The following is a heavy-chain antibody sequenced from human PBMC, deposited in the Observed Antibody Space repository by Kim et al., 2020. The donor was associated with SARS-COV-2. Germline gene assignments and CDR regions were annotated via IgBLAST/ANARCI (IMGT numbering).Heavy chain of an antibody. CDR1: GFSFDDYA. D-gene: IGHD2-15*01. CDR2: ISADGGSV. CDR3: AKEGGLYHYYGMDV. V-gene: IGHV3-43*02. J-gene: IGHJ6*02. Sequence: GGSLRLSCAASGFSFDDYAMHWVRQTPGKGLEWVCLISADGGSVDCADSVKGRFALARDNSGNSLSLQMNSLTTEDTALYYCAKEGGLYHYYGMDVWGQGTMVIVSS.